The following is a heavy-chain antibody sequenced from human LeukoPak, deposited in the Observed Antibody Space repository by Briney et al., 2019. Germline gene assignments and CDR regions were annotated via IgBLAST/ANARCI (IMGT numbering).Heavy chain of an antibody. J-gene: IGHJ4*02. V-gene: IGHV3-7*01. Sequence: GGSLRLSCAASGFTFTHSWMSWVRQAPGKGLEWVANINQDGSEKYYVDSVEGRFTISRDNAKNSVSLQMNRLRREDTAVYYCVRALGSSSADYWGQGTLVTVSS. CDR1: GFTFTHSW. CDR2: INQDGSEK. CDR3: VRALGSSSADY. D-gene: IGHD6-6*01.